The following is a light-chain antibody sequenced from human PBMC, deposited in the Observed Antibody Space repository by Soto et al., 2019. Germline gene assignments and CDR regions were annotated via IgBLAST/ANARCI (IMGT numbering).Light chain of an antibody. CDR3: QQYNQWPLYT. Sequence: EIVLTQSPANLSVSPGEGATLSCRASQSVSGNLAWYQQKPGQAPRLLIYGTSTRATGIPARFSGGGSGTDFTLTISSLQSEDFAIYYCQQYNQWPLYTFGQGTKV. J-gene: IGKJ2*01. CDR1: QSVSGN. V-gene: IGKV3-15*01. CDR2: GTS.